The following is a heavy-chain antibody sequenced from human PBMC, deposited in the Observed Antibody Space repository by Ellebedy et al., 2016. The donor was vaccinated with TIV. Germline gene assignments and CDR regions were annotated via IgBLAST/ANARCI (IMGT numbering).Heavy chain of an antibody. J-gene: IGHJ3*02. Sequence: GESLKISCAASGFNFSPFWLHWVRQAPGKGLAWVSHVNGDETTTVYADSVKGRFTISRDNAKNTLYLQMNSLRAEDTAVYYCVRDRGHPDSFNNWGQGALVTVSS. V-gene: IGHV3-74*01. CDR1: GFNFSPFW. CDR2: VNGDETTT. CDR3: VRDRGHPDSFNN.